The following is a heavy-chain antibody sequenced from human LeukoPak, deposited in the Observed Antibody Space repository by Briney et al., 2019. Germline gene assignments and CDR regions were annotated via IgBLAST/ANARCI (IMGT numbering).Heavy chain of an antibody. V-gene: IGHV4-59*12. CDR3: AREQSSGYYELDY. CDR1: GGSISSYH. D-gene: IGHD3-22*01. J-gene: IGHJ4*02. Sequence: SETLSLTCTVSGGSISSYHWSWIRQPPGKGLEWIGSIYYSGSTYYNPSLKSRVTISVDTSKNQFSLKLSSVTAADTAVYYCAREQSSGYYELDYWGQGTLVTVSS. CDR2: IYYSGST.